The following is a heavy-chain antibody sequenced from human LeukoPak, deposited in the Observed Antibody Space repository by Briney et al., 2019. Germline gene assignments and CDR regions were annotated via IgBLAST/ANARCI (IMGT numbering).Heavy chain of an antibody. Sequence: GGSLRLSCAASGVTVSSNYITWVRQAPRKGLEWGSVVYTGGTPYSADSVKGRLTISRDNSKNTLYLQMNSLRAEDTAVYYCARGLAAAGLYFDYWGQGTLVTVSS. CDR1: GVTVSSNY. CDR2: VYTGGTP. CDR3: ARGLAAAGLYFDY. D-gene: IGHD6-13*01. V-gene: IGHV3-53*01. J-gene: IGHJ4*02.